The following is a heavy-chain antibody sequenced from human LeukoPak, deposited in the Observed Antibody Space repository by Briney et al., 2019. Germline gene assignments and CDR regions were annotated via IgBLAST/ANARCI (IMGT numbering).Heavy chain of an antibody. J-gene: IGHJ3*02. D-gene: IGHD2-21*01. CDR3: ALTKQATRFRLPLFAFDI. V-gene: IGHV4-59*04. CDR2: IYHSGST. CDR1: GGSISSYY. Sequence: SETLSLTCTVSGGSISSYYWSWIRQPPGKGLEWTGSIYHSGSTYYNPSLKSRVTISVDTSKNQFSLKLSSVTAADTAVYYCALTKQATRFRLPLFAFDIWGQGTMVTVSS.